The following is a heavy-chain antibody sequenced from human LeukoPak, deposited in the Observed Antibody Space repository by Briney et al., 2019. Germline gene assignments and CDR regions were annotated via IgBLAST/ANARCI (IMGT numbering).Heavy chain of an antibody. CDR3: ARDRDYYDSSGYYYYWYFDL. CDR1: GYTFTSYD. D-gene: IGHD3-22*01. J-gene: IGHJ2*01. CDR2: IIPILGIA. Sequence: GASVKVSCKASGYTFTSYDISWVRQAPGQGLEWMGRIIPILGIANYAQKFQGRVTITADKSTSTAYMELSSLRSEDTAVYYCARDRDYYDSSGYYYYWYFDLWGRGTLVTVSS. V-gene: IGHV1-69*04.